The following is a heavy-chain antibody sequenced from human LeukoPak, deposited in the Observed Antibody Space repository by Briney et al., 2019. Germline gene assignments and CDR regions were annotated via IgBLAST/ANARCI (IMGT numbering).Heavy chain of an antibody. CDR1: GGSISSGDNY. D-gene: IGHD3-22*01. V-gene: IGHV4-39*01. CDR3: ARHPHYYYDNSAR. CDR2: FYYSRNT. J-gene: IGHJ4*02. Sequence: ASETLSLTCTVSGGSISSGDNYGGSIRQPPGKGLERIGSFYYSRNTYYNPSLKSRVTISVDTSKNQLSLTLTSVSAADTAVYYCARHPHYYYDNSARWGQGTLVTVSS.